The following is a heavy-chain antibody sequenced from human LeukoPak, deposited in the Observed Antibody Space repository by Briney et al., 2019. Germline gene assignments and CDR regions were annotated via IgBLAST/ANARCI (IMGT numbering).Heavy chain of an antibody. V-gene: IGHV4-59*01. CDR2: IYYSGST. Sequence: KPSETLSLTCSVSGGSISSYYWSWIRQPPGKGLEWIGYIYYSGSTNYNPSLKSRVTISVDTSKNQFSLKLSSVTADDTAVYYCARVRDSSNWWGAFDIWGQGTMVNVCS. CDR3: ARVRDSSNWWGAFDI. D-gene: IGHD6-13*01. CDR1: GGSISSYY. J-gene: IGHJ3*02.